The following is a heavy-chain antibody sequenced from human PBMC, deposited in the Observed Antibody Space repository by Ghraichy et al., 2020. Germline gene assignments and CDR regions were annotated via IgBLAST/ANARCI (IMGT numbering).Heavy chain of an antibody. V-gene: IGHV3-23*01. CDR2: ISGSGDIT. CDR3: AKDRWSGYFDS. J-gene: IGHJ4*02. Sequence: GGSLRLSCAASGFIFSSDAMSWVRQAPGKGLERVSTISGSGDITDYADSAKGRFTISRDNSKNTLYLQMNSLRVEDTAIYYCAKDRWSGYFDSWGQGTLVTVSS. CDR1: GFIFSSDA. D-gene: IGHD3-3*01.